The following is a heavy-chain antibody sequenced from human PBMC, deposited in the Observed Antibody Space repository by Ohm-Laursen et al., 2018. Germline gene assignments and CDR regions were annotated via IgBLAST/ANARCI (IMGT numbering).Heavy chain of an antibody. J-gene: IGHJ5*02. CDR1: GGSFSGYY. D-gene: IGHD2-2*01. V-gene: IGHV4-34*01. Sequence: SDTLSLTCTVYGGSFSGYYWSWIRQPPGKGLEWIGEINHSGSTNYNPSLKSRVTISVDTSKNHFSLKLSSLTAADTAVYYCARQEGYCSSTSCYEVWFDPWGQGTLVTVSS. CDR2: INHSGST. CDR3: ARQEGYCSSTSCYEVWFDP.